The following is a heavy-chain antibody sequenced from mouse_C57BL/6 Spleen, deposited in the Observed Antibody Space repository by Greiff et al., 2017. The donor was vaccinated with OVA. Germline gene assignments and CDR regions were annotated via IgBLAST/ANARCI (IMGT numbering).Heavy chain of an antibody. J-gene: IGHJ4*01. CDR3: AAWGNYVGGAMDY. D-gene: IGHD2-1*01. V-gene: IGHV1-82*01. CDR2: IYPGDGDT. Sequence: VQLQQSGPELVKPGASVKISCKASGYAFSSSWMNWVKQRPGKGLEWIGRIYPGDGDTNYNGKFKGKATLTADKSSSTAYMQLSSLTSEDSAVYFCAAWGNYVGGAMDYWGQGTSVTVSS. CDR1: GYAFSSSW.